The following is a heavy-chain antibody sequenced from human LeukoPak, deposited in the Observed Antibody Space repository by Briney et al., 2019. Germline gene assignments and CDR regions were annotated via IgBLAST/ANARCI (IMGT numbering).Heavy chain of an antibody. CDR2: IYYSGST. CDR3: ASLSRRIDY. J-gene: IGHJ4*02. Sequence: SETLSLTCTVSGGSIGSSSYYWGWIRQPPGKGLEWIGSIYYSGSTYYNPSLKSRVTISVDTSKNQFSLKLSSVTAADTAVYYCASLSRRIDYWGQGTLVTVSS. V-gene: IGHV4-39*01. CDR1: GGSIGSSSYY.